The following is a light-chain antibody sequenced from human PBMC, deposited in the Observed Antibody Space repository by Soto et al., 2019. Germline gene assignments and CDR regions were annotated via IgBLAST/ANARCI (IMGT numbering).Light chain of an antibody. V-gene: IGKV1-39*01. CDR1: QSISIY. J-gene: IGKJ1*01. CDR3: QQSYSTPHT. Sequence: DIQMTQSPSSLSASIGDRVTITCRASQSISIYLNWYQQKPGKAPRLLIYAATSLQSGVPSRFSGGGSGADFTLTVSSLQPEDVATYYCQQSYSTPHTFGQGTKVEIK. CDR2: AAT.